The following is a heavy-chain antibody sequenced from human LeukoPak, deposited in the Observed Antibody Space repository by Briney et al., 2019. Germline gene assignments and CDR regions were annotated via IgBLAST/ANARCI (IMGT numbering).Heavy chain of an antibody. CDR2: XXPXDSDT. CDR3: AAGGCSGGSCYSASEYFQH. J-gene: IGHJ1*01. D-gene: IGHD2-15*01. V-gene: IGHV5-51*01. CDR1: GXXXXXXX. Sequence: GESLKISCKGXGXXXXXXXXGWXXXXXXXXLXXXXXXXPXDSDTXYSPXFQGQVTISADKSISTAYLQWSSLKASDTAMYYCAAGGCSGGSCYSASEYFQHWGQGTLVTVSS.